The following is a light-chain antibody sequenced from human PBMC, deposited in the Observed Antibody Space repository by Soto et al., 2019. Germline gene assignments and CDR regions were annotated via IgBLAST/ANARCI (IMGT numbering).Light chain of an antibody. Sequence: QSVLTQPPSVSGAPGQRVTISCAGTSSNIGAGYGVHLYQQLPGRAPKLLIHNYVNRPSGVPDRFSGSKSGTSASLAITGLQGEDEGDYYCQSYDSNLSGSLFGGGTKLTVL. CDR3: QSYDSNLSGSL. V-gene: IGLV1-40*01. CDR1: SSNIGAGYG. CDR2: NYV. J-gene: IGLJ2*01.